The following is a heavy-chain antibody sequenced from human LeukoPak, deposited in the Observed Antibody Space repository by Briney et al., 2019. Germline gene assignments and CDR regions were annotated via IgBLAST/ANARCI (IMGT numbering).Heavy chain of an antibody. V-gene: IGHV4-61*02. J-gene: IGHJ6*02. D-gene: IGHD6-19*01. CDR3: ARISGWYGYYGMDV. CDR2: ISTSGST. Sequence: SETLSLTCTVSGGSISSGSNSWSWIRQPAGKGLEWIGRISTSGSTHSNPSLKSRVTISVDTSKNQFSLKLSSVTAADTAVYYCARISGWYGYYGMDVWGQGTTVTVSS. CDR1: GGSISSGSNS.